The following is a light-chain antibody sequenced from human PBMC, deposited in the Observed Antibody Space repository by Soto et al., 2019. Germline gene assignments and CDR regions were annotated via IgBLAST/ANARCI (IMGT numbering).Light chain of an antibody. CDR3: AAWDDSLNGPYV. Sequence: QSALTQPRSVSGSPGQSVTISCTGTSSDVGGYNFVSWYQQYPGKAPKFMIYDVSKRPSGVPDRFSGSKSGNTASLAISGLQSEDEADYYCAAWDDSLNGPYVFGTGTKVTVL. CDR2: DVS. V-gene: IGLV2-11*01. CDR1: SSDVGGYNF. J-gene: IGLJ1*01.